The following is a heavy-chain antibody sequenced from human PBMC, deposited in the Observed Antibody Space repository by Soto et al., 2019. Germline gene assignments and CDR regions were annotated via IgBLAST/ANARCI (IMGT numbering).Heavy chain of an antibody. Sequence: PSETLSLTCTVSGDSISGYYWSWIRQPPGKGLEWIDYIYYNGSTNYNPSLKSRLTISVDTSKNQFSLKLSSVTAADTAVYYCARHDDAYGLFVAYWGQGPPVTVSS. J-gene: IGHJ4*02. D-gene: IGHD4-17*01. CDR1: GDSISGYY. CDR3: ARHDDAYGLFVAY. CDR2: IYYNGST. V-gene: IGHV4-59*01.